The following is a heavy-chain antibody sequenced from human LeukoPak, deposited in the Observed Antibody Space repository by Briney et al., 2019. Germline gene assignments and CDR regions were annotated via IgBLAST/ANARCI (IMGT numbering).Heavy chain of an antibody. CDR3: ARVKDPGGYYYYYYMDI. CDR1: GFTFRDSY. D-gene: IGHD3-16*01. CDR2: INHSGST. Sequence: GSLRLSCAASGFTFRDSYMSWIRQPPGKGLEWIGEINHSGSTNYNPSLKSRVTISVDTSKNQFSLKVSSVTAADTAVYYCARVKDPGGYYYYYYMDIWGKGNTVTVSS. J-gene: IGHJ6*03. V-gene: IGHV4-34*01.